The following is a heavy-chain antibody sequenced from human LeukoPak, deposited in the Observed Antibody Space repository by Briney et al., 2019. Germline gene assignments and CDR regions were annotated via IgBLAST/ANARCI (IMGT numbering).Heavy chain of an antibody. Sequence: ASVKVSCKGSGYNFAGYYIHWVRQAPGQGLEWMGRINPRDGETSFAQKFQERVTITWDMSTSTAYMELSSLRSEDTAVYYCAAGEAEEPFDYWGQGTLVTVSS. V-gene: IGHV1-2*06. CDR1: GYNFAGYY. D-gene: IGHD1-14*01. J-gene: IGHJ4*02. CDR2: INPRDGET. CDR3: AAGEAEEPFDY.